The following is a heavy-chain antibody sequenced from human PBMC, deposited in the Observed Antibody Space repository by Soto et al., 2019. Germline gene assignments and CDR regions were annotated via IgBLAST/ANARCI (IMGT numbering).Heavy chain of an antibody. CDR2: ISYDGSSK. D-gene: IGHD6-13*01. V-gene: IGHV3-30*18. CDR3: AKDGPSKAAVGTKDGPSKAAVGIGY. Sequence: PGGSLRLSCAASGFTFSNYGMHWVRQAPGKGLEWVAVISYDGSSKYYADSVKGRFTISRDNSKNTLYLQMNSLRAEDTAVYYCAKDGPSKAAVGTKDGPSKAAVGIGYWGQGTLVTVSS. J-gene: IGHJ4*02. CDR1: GFTFSNYG.